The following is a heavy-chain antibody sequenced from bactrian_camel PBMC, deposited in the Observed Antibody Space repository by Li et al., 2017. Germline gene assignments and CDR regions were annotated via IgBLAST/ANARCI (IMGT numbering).Heavy chain of an antibody. J-gene: IGHJ6*01. CDR2: IDSDDDT. V-gene: IGHV3S53*01. CDR3: TAGQGVGRCLDVIRVGAEPDFDY. Sequence: VQLVESGGGSVQAGGSLRLSCEASGYTFSIYCMGWFRQAPGKDREAVVVIDSDDDTTYADSVKGRFTISKDNAQSTLYLQMRSLKPEDTAMYYCTAGQGVGRCLDVIRVGAEPDFDYWGHGTQVTVS. D-gene: IGHD5*01. CDR1: GYTFSIYC.